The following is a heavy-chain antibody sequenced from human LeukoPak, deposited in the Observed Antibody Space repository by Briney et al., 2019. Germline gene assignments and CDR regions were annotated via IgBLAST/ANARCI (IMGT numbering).Heavy chain of an antibody. CDR2: ISAYNGNT. CDR1: GYTFTIYG. J-gene: IGHJ4*02. D-gene: IGHD5-12*01. CDR3: ARDHSIVATKVDY. V-gene: IGHV1-18*04. Sequence: ASVTVSFKASGYTFTIYGISWVRQAPGQGLEWMGWISAYNGNTNYAQKLQGRVTMTTDTSTSTAYMELRSLRPDDTAVYYCARDHSIVATKVDYWGQGTLVTVSS.